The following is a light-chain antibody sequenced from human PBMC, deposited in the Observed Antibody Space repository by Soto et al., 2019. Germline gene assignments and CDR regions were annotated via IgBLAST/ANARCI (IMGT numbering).Light chain of an antibody. Sequence: EIVLTQSPVTLSLSPGERATLSCRASQRITSNFLAWFQQKAGLAPRLLIYGASTRASGVPDRFSGGGSGTDFVLTISRLEPEDFGVYYCQQYGRSPFTFGQGTKLQIK. V-gene: IGKV3-20*01. CDR3: QQYGRSPFT. CDR1: QRITSNF. CDR2: GAS. J-gene: IGKJ2*01.